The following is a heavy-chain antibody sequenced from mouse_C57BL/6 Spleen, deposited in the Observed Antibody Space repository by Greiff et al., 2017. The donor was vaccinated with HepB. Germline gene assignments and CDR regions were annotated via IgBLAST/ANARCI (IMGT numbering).Heavy chain of an antibody. Sequence: GGGLVQPKGSLKLSCAASGFSFNTYAMNWVRQAPGKGLEWVARIRSKSNNYATYYADSVKDRFTISRDDSESMLYLQMNNLKTEDTAMYYCVRQLTLYYYAMDYWGQGTSVTVSS. CDR1: GFSFNTYA. CDR2: IRSKSNNYAT. J-gene: IGHJ4*01. V-gene: IGHV10-1*01. CDR3: VRQLTLYYYAMDY.